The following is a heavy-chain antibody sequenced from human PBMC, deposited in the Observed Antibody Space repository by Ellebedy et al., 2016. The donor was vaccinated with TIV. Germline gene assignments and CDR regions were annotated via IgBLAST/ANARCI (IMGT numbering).Heavy chain of an antibody. CDR1: GFRFNKEW. CDR2: IKEDGSQR. CDR3: ARPSSSLLKRWSIDL. V-gene: IGHV3-7*01. D-gene: IGHD5-18*01. J-gene: IGHJ3*01. Sequence: GESLKISXAASGFRFNKEWMTWVRQSPGKGLEWVANIKEDGSQRYYVDSLRGRFTISRDNAKNSLYLQLTSLRVEDTGVYYCARPSSSLLKRWSIDLWGQGTGVYVSA.